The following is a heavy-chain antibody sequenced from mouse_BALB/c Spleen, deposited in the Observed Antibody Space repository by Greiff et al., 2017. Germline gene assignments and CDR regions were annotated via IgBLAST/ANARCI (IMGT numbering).Heavy chain of an antibody. D-gene: IGHD1-1*01. CDR3: ARHDYYGSPYFDY. CDR1: GFTFSSYT. V-gene: IGHV5-12-2*01. J-gene: IGHJ2*01. CDR2: ISNGGGST. Sequence: EVKLVESGGGLVQPGGSLKLSCAASGFTFSSYTMSWVRQTPEKRLEWVAYISNGGGSTYYPDTVKGRFTISRDNAKNTLYLQMSSLKSEDTAMYYCARHDYYGSPYFDYWGQGTTLTVSS.